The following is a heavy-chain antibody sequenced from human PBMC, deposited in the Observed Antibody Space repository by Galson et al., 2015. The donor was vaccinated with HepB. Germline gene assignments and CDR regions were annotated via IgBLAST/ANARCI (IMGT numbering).Heavy chain of an antibody. V-gene: IGHV3-64D*06. D-gene: IGHD2-2*01. J-gene: IGHJ4*02. CDR2: ISSNGGST. CDR1: GFTFSSYA. CDR3: VKDSVVPAAIYFDY. Sequence: SLRLSCAASGFTFSSYAMHWVRQAPGKGLEYVSAISSNGGSTYYADSVKGRFTISRDNSKNTLYLQMSSLRAEDTAVYYCVKDSVVPAAIYFDYWGQGTLVTVSS.